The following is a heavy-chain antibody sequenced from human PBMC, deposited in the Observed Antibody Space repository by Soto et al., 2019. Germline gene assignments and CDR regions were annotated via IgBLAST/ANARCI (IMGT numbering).Heavy chain of an antibody. D-gene: IGHD4-17*01. J-gene: IGHJ6*02. CDR2: ISSSSSTI. CDR3: ARAIYGDYVHCGMDV. Sequence: EVQLVESGGGLVQPGGSLRLSCAASGFTFSSYSMNWVRQAPGKGLEWVSYISSSSSTIYYADSVKGRFTISRDNAKNSLYLQMDSLRDEDTAVYYCARAIYGDYVHCGMDVWGQGTTVTVSS. V-gene: IGHV3-48*02. CDR1: GFTFSSYS.